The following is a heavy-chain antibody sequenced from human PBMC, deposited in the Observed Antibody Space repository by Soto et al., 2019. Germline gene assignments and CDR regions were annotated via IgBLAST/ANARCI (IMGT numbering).Heavy chain of an antibody. V-gene: IGHV3-30*04. D-gene: IGHD3-22*01. CDR1: GFIFNNYA. CDR2: ISYDGYNQ. J-gene: IGHJ6*02. Sequence: QVRLEESGGGVVQPGRSLRLSCEGSGFIFNNYAMHWVRQAPGKGLEWVAVISYDGYNQYYAVSVKGRFTISRDNSKNTLYLQRNSLRGQGTAMYYCARDSSGKSSYYYYGMDVWGQGTTVTVSS. CDR3: ARDSSGKSSYYYYGMDV.